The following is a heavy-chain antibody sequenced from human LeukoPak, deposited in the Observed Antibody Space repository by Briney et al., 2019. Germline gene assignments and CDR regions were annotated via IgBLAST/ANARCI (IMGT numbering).Heavy chain of an antibody. CDR3: ARHVRAAAGTGGYFDY. CDR1: GFTVSSNY. Sequence: GSLRLSCAASGFTVSSNYMSWIRQAPGKGLEWIGSINYSGSTYYNPSLKSRVTISVDTSKNQFSLKLSSVTAADTAVYYCARHVRAAAGTGGYFDYWGQGTLVTVFS. D-gene: IGHD6-13*01. J-gene: IGHJ4*02. CDR2: INYSGST. V-gene: IGHV4-39*01.